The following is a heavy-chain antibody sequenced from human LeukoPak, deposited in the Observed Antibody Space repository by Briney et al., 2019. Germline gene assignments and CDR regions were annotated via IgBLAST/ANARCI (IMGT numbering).Heavy chain of an antibody. D-gene: IGHD3-16*01. CDR3: ARLLYVDKHD. CDR1: GHSISSSYY. V-gene: IGHV4-38-2*01. Sequence: SETLSLTCAVSGHSISSSYYWGWIRQPPGEGLEWIGNIHQNGGTYYNPSLKSPVTISKDTSKNQFFLKLTSVTAADTAVYYCARLLYVDKHDWGQGTLVTVSS. CDR2: IHQNGGT. J-gene: IGHJ4*02.